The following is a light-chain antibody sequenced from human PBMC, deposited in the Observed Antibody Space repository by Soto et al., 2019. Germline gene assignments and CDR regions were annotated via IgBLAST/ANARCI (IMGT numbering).Light chain of an antibody. Sequence: EIVLTQSPGTLSLSPGESATLSCRASQSVGRNYLAWFQHKPDQAPRLLIYDASNRATGVPDRFSGSGSGTDFTLSVTRLEPEDFAVYYCHQYAVSPLTFGGGNTVEIK. CDR1: QSVGRNY. V-gene: IGKV3-20*01. CDR3: HQYAVSPLT. J-gene: IGKJ4*01. CDR2: DAS.